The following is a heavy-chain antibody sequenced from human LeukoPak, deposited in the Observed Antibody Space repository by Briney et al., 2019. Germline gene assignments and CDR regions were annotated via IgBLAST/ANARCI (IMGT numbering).Heavy chain of an antibody. CDR3: TTDLKVRGVIIAN. CDR2: INSDESST. D-gene: IGHD3-10*01. J-gene: IGHJ4*02. V-gene: IGHV3-74*01. Sequence: TGGSLRLSCAASGFSLSGYWMHWVRQVPGKGLVWVSRINSDESSTSYADSVKGRFIISRDNAKNTLYLQMNSLKTEDTAVYYCTTDLKVRGVIIANWGQGTLVTVSS. CDR1: GFSLSGYW.